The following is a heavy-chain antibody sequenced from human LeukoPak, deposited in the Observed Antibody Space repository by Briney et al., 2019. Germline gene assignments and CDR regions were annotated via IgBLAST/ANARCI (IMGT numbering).Heavy chain of an antibody. D-gene: IGHD3-10*01. CDR2: ISSSSSYI. CDR3: ASYRLGSGSYSR. CDR1: GFAFSSYS. V-gene: IGHV3-21*01. Sequence: GGSLRLSCAASGFAFSSYSMNWVRQAPEKGLEWVSSISSSSSYIYYADSVKGRFTISRDNAKNSLYLQMNSLRAEDTAVYYCASYRLGSGSYSRWGQGTLVTVSS. J-gene: IGHJ4*02.